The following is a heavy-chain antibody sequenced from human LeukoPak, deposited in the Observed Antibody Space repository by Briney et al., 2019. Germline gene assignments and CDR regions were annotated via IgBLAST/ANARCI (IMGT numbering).Heavy chain of an antibody. CDR3: AKGAEIDL. J-gene: IGHJ5*02. CDR2: VTGPGDTT. D-gene: IGHD3-16*01. Sequence: GGSLRLSCATSGFTFTNSAMNWVRQAPGKGLEWVSAVTGPGDTTYYADSVKGRFFMSREDSKTTVYLQMNSLRAEDTAIYYCAKGAEIDLWGQGTLVTVSS. V-gene: IGHV3-23*01. CDR1: GFTFTNSA.